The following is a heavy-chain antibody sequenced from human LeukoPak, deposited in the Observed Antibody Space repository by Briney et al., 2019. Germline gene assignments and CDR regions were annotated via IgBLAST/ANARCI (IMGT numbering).Heavy chain of an antibody. J-gene: IGHJ4*02. Sequence: GGSLRLSCAASGFTFSSYWMHRVRQAPGKGLVWVSGINSDGSRTRYADSVKGRFTISRDNAKNTLYLQMNSLRAEDTAVYYCARRDYYYDSSGYYEGYFDYWGQGTLVTVSS. V-gene: IGHV3-74*01. CDR2: INSDGSRT. D-gene: IGHD3-22*01. CDR3: ARRDYYYDSSGYYEGYFDY. CDR1: GFTFSSYW.